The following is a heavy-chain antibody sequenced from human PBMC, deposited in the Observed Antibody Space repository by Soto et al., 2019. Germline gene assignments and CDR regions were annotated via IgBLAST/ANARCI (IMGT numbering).Heavy chain of an antibody. Sequence: EVQLVESGGGLVQPGGSLRLSRAASGFTFSSYWMSWVRQAPGKGLEWVANIKQDGSEKYYVDSVKGRFTISRDNAKNSLYLQMNSLRAEDTAVYYCAREPGYCTNGVCHPIWGQGTMVTVSS. D-gene: IGHD2-8*01. CDR1: GFTFSSYW. CDR2: IKQDGSEK. V-gene: IGHV3-7*01. CDR3: AREPGYCTNGVCHPI. J-gene: IGHJ3*02.